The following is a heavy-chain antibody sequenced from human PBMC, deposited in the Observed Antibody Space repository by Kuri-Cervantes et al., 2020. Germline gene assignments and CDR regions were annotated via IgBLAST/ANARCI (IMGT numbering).Heavy chain of an antibody. D-gene: IGHD6-13*01. V-gene: IGHV4-34*01. CDR3: AIGVDSSSWYAYFGY. CDR2: VNHRGST. J-gene: IGHJ4*02. Sequence: SETLSLTCAVSSGSFNDYFWTWIRLSPGKGLEWIGEVNHRGSTDYNPSLKSRVTISVDTSKNQFSLKLSSVTAADTAVYYCAIGVDSSSWYAYFGYWGQGALVTVSS. CDR1: SGSFNDYF.